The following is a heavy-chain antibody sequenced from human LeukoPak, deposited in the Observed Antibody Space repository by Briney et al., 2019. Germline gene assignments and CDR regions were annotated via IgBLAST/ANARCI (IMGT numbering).Heavy chain of an antibody. D-gene: IGHD5-24*01. V-gene: IGHV4-34*01. CDR2: INYSGST. CDR1: GGSFSGHY. J-gene: IGHJ4*02. Sequence: PSETLSLTCAVYGGSFSGHYWSWIRQPPGKGLEWIGEINYSGSTNYNPSLKSRVTISVDTSKNQFSLKLSSVTAADTAVYYCARVYNDHATPDYWGQGTLVTVSS. CDR3: ARVYNDHATPDY.